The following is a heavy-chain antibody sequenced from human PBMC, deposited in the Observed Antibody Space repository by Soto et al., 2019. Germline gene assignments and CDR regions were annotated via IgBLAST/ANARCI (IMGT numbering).Heavy chain of an antibody. CDR3: ARVPDR. CDR2: IYYSGST. D-gene: IGHD2-2*01. CDR1: GGSISSYY. V-gene: IGHV4-59*12. J-gene: IGHJ4*02. Sequence: PSETLSLTCTVSGGSISSYYCSWIRQPPGKGLEWIGYIYYSGSTNYNPSLKSRVTISVDTSKNQFSLKLSSVTAADTAVYYCARVPDRWGQGTLVTVSS.